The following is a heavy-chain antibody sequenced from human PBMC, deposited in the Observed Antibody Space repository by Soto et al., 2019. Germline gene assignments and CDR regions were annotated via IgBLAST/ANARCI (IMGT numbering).Heavy chain of an antibody. D-gene: IGHD6-13*01. J-gene: IGHJ6*02. CDR3: ARDLIAAAGTSIHRYYYGMDV. Sequence: SQTLSLTCAISGESVSSNSAAWNWIRQSPSRGLEWLGRTYYRSKWYNDYAVSVKSRITINPDTSKNQFSLQLNSVTPEDTAVYYCARDLIAAAGTSIHRYYYGMDVWGQGTTVTVSS. CDR2: TYYRSKWYN. CDR1: GESVSSNSAA. V-gene: IGHV6-1*01.